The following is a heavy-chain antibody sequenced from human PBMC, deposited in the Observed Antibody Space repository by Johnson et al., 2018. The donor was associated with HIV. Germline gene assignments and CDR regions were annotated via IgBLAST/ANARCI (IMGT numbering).Heavy chain of an antibody. CDR3: ARGRITMIGVDLRGGGFDI. CDR2: ISFDGSKE. J-gene: IGHJ3*02. V-gene: IGHV3-30-3*01. D-gene: IGHD3-22*01. CDR1: GLNFSDYG. Sequence: QVQLVESGGGVVQPGRSVRLSCAASGLNFSDYGMHWVRQAPGKGLEWVAVISFDGSKEYYADSVKGRFTISRDNSKKTLYLQVNSLRDEDTAVYYCARGRITMIGVDLRGGGFDIWGQGTTVIVSS.